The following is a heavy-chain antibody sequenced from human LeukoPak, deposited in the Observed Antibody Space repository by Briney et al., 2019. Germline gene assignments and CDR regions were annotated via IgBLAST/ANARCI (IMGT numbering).Heavy chain of an antibody. J-gene: IGHJ6*02. Sequence: SETLSLTCAVYGGPFSGYYWSWIRQPPGKGLEWIGEINHSGSTNYNPSLKSRVTISVDTSKNQFSLKLSSVTAADTAVYYCARVQGLRWTLGHAALTRGFAYYYGMDVWGQGTTVTVSS. CDR3: ARVQGLRWTLGHAALTRGFAYYYGMDV. CDR1: GGPFSGYY. D-gene: IGHD4-23*01. V-gene: IGHV4-34*01. CDR2: INHSGST.